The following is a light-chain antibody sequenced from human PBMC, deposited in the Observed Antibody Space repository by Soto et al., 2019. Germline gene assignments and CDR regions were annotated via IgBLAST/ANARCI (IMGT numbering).Light chain of an antibody. CDR1: QSVLYSSNNKNY. Sequence: DIVMTQSPDSLAVSLGERATINCKSSQSVLYSSNNKNYLAWYQQKLGQPPKLLIYWASTRESGVPDRFSGSGSGPEFTLTISSLQAEDVAVYYCQQYYSTPLTFGGGTKVEIK. CDR3: QQYYSTPLT. V-gene: IGKV4-1*01. J-gene: IGKJ4*01. CDR2: WAS.